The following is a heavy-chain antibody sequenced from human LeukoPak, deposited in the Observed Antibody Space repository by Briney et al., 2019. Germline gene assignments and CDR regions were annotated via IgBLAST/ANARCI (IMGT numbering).Heavy chain of an antibody. CDR1: GFTVSSNY. CDR2: IYSGGST. D-gene: IGHD1-26*01. CDR3: AREGGSYLGRAFDI. Sequence: PGGSLRLSCAASGFTVSSNYMSWVRQAPGKGLEWVSVIYSGGSTYYADSVKGRFTISRDNSKNTLYLQMNSLRAEDTAVYYCAREGGSYLGRAFDIWGQGTMVTVSS. J-gene: IGHJ3*02. V-gene: IGHV3-53*01.